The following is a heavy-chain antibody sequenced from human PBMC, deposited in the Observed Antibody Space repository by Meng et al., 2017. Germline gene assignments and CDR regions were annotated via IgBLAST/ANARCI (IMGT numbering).Heavy chain of an antibody. J-gene: IGHJ4*02. V-gene: IGHV5-51*01. CDR1: GYSFTSYW. CDR2: IYPGDSDT. CDR3: ARALSVYGSGGSYYFDY. D-gene: IGHD3-10*01. Sequence: KVSCKGSGYSFTSYWIGWVRQMPGKGLEWMGIIYPGDSDTRYSPSFQGQVTISADKSISTAYLQWSSLKASDTAMYYCARALSVYGSGGSYYFDYWGQGTLVTVSS.